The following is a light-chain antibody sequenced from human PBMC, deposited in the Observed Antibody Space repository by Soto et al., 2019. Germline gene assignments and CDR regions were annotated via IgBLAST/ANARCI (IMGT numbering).Light chain of an antibody. CDR3: QTWGTGIWV. Sequence: QLVLTQSPSASASLGASVKLTCTLSSGHSSYAIAWHQQQPEKGTRYLMKLNSDGSHSKGDAIPDRFSGSSSGAERYLTISSLQSEDEADYYCQTWGTGIWVFGGGTKLTVL. V-gene: IGLV4-69*01. J-gene: IGLJ3*02. CDR1: SGHSSYA. CDR2: LNSDGSH.